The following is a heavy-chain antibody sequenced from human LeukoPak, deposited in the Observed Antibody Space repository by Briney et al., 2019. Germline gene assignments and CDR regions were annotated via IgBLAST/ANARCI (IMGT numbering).Heavy chain of an antibody. V-gene: IGHV4/OR15-8*01. J-gene: IGHJ5*02. CDR1: VGSINSGNW. CDR2: IHHNGTR. CDR3: ARLDQSQNWFDP. Sequence: SGTLSLTCGVSVGSINSGNWWTWVRQSPGKGLEWIGEIHHNGTRNYNPSLKSRVTISVDTSKNQLSLKLSSVTAADTAVYYCARLDQSQNWFDPWGQGTLVTVSS. D-gene: IGHD2-2*03.